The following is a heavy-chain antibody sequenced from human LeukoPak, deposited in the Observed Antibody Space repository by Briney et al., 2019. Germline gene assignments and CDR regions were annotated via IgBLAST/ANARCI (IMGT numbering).Heavy chain of an antibody. D-gene: IGHD6-19*01. V-gene: IGHV3-23*01. J-gene: IGHJ5*02. CDR2: ISHDGMNA. CDR3: AIDGAQYSSGPECDP. Sequence: GGSLRLSCAASGLHFSGTAMSWVRQAPGKGLEWVSAISHDGMNAYYADSVKGRFTISRDNSKKTVSLEMSSLTAADTGVYYCAIDGAQYSSGPECDPRGQGALVTVSP. CDR1: GLHFSGTA.